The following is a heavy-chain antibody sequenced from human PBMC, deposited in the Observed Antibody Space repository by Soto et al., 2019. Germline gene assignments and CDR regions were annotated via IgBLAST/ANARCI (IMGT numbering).Heavy chain of an antibody. CDR1: GDSVSSNRAA. J-gene: IGHJ4*02. CDR3: ARDPPDFHSAFDY. D-gene: IGHD4-4*01. Sequence: SRTLSLTCAISGDSVSSNRAAWNWIRQSPSRGLEWLGRTYYRSKWYNDYALSVKSRITINPDTSKNQFSLHLNSVTPEDTAVYYCARDPPDFHSAFDYWGQGTLVTVSS. CDR2: TYYRSKWYN. V-gene: IGHV6-1*01.